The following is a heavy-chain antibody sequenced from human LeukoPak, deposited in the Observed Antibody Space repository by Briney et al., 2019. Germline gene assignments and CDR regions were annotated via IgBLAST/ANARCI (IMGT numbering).Heavy chain of an antibody. CDR3: AKAGYCSSTSCYEDLDWFDP. Sequence: PGGSLRLSCVASGFTFSSYAMSWVRQAPGKGLEWVSAISGSGGSTYYADSVKGRFTISRDNSKNTLYLQMNSLRAEDTAVYYCAKAGYCSSTSCYEDLDWFDPWGQGTLVTVSS. V-gene: IGHV3-23*01. CDR1: GFTFSSYA. J-gene: IGHJ5*02. CDR2: ISGSGGST. D-gene: IGHD2-2*01.